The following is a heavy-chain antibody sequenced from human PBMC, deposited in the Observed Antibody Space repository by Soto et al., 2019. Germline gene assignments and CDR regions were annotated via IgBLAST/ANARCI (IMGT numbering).Heavy chain of an antibody. CDR1: GGSISSYY. Sequence: SETLSLTCTVSGGSISSYYWSWIRQPAGKGLEWIGRIYTSGSTNYNPSLKSRVTMSVDTSKNQFSLKLSSVTAADTAVYYCARDPAVVVVPAAPLEGDSWGQGTLVTVSS. J-gene: IGHJ4*02. CDR3: ARDPAVVVVPAAPLEGDS. D-gene: IGHD2-2*01. V-gene: IGHV4-4*07. CDR2: IYTSGST.